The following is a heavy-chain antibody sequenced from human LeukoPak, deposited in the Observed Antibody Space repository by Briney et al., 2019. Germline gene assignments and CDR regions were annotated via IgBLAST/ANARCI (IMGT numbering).Heavy chain of an antibody. D-gene: IGHD4-17*01. V-gene: IGHV1-2*04. CDR1: GYTFTCYY. CDR3: ARDLYGDLLHFDY. Sequence: ASVKVSCKASGYTFTCYYMHWVRQAPGQGLEWMGWINPNSGGTNYAQKFQGWVTMTRDTSISTAYMELSRLRSDDTAVYYCARDLYGDLLHFDYWGQGTLVTVSS. CDR2: INPNSGGT. J-gene: IGHJ4*02.